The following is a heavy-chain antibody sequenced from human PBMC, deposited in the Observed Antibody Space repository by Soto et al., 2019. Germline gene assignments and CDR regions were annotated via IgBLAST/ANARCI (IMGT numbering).Heavy chain of an antibody. J-gene: IGHJ6*03. CDR2: IYYSGST. Sequence: SETLSLTCTVSGGSISSYYWSWIRQPPGKGLEWIGYIYYSGSTNYNPSLKSRVTISVDTSKNQFSLKLSSVTAADTAVYYCARLGVAARLTGDYYYMDVWGKGTTVTVSS. V-gene: IGHV4-59*08. D-gene: IGHD2-15*01. CDR1: GGSISSYY. CDR3: ARLGVAARLTGDYYYMDV.